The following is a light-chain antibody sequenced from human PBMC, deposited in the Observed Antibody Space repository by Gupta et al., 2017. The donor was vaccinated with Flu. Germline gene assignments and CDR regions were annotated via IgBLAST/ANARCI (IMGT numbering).Light chain of an antibody. J-gene: IGKJ1*01. V-gene: IGKV1-5*03. CDR1: QSISSW. CDR3: QQYKSYSGRT. Sequence: DIQMTQSPSTLSASVGDRVTITCRASQSISSWLAWYQQKPGKAPKLLIYKASSLESGVPSRFSGSGSGTEFTLTISSLQPDDFATYYCQQYKSYSGRTFGQGTKVEIK. CDR2: KAS.